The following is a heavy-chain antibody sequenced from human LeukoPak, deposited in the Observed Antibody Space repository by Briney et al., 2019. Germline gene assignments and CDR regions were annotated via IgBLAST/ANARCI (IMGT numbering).Heavy chain of an antibody. V-gene: IGHV1-18*01. CDR3: ASGYCSSTSCYPDY. CDR1: GYTFTSYG. D-gene: IGHD2-2*01. Sequence: GASVKVSCKPSGYTFTSYGISWVRQAPGQGLEWMGWISAYNGNTNYAQKLQGRVTMTTDTSTSTAYMELRSLRSDDTAVYYCASGYCSSTSCYPDYWGQGTLVTVSS. CDR2: ISAYNGNT. J-gene: IGHJ4*02.